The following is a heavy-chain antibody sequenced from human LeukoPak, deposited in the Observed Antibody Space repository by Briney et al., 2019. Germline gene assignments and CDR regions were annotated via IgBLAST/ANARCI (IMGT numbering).Heavy chain of an antibody. D-gene: IGHD5-12*01. CDR3: ASDTGRDGYNYIDY. CDR1: GFTFSSYG. J-gene: IGHJ4*02. CDR2: IWYDGSNK. V-gene: IGHV3-33*01. Sequence: GGSLRLSCAASGFTFSSYGMPWVRQAPGKGLEWVAVIWYDGSNKYYADSVKGRFTISRDNSKNTLYLQMNSLRAEDTAVYYCASDTGRDGYNYIDYWGQGTLVTVSS.